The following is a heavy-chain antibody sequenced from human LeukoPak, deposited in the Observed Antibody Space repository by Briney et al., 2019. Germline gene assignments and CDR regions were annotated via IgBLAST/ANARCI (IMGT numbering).Heavy chain of an antibody. V-gene: IGHV3-30*02. CDR1: GFTFSSYG. Sequence: PGGSLRLSCAASGFTFSSYGAHWVRHAPGKGLEWVAFIRYDGSNKYYADSVKGRFTISRDNSRSTMYLQMNSLRDEDTALFYCAKEERIWFEGLFSRYVDFWGQGTLVSVSS. CDR2: IRYDGSNK. CDR3: AKEERIWFEGLFSRYVDF. D-gene: IGHD3-10*01. J-gene: IGHJ4*02.